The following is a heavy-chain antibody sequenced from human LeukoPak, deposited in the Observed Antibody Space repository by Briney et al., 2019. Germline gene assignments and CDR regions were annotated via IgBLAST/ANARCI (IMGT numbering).Heavy chain of an antibody. CDR1: GFTFSSYG. Sequence: GGSLRLSCAASGFTFSSYGMHWVRQAPGKGLEWVAVIWYDGSNKYYADSVKGRFTISRDNSKNTLYLQMNSLRAEDTAVYYCARDGYSSGWYGRDWGQGTLVTVSS. V-gene: IGHV3-33*01. D-gene: IGHD6-19*01. CDR2: IWYDGSNK. CDR3: ARDGYSSGWYGRD. J-gene: IGHJ4*02.